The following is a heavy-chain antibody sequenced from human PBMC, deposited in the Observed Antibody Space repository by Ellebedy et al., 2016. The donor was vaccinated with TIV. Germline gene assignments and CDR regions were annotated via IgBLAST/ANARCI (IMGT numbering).Heavy chain of an antibody. V-gene: IGHV3-72*01. CDR2: ARSKVARYST. CDR1: GFNLNDHY. J-gene: IGHJ4*02. D-gene: IGHD5-24*01. Sequence: GESLKISCLTSGFNLNDHYIDWVRQAPGKGLEWVGRARSKVARYSTEHAASVKGRFTISRDDSKNSIYLQMNSLKTDDTAVYYCVRVGRWLQDFDYWGQGILVTVSS. CDR3: VRVGRWLQDFDY.